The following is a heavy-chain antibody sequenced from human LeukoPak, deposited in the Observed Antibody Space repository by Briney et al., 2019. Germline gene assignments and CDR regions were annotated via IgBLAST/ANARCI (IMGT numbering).Heavy chain of an antibody. CDR3: ARRRYVSALDY. CDR2: IFNIYNNGIN. Sequence: SQTLSPTCPLSAASITIYSSGCIRHPPGEGMEWLGYIFNIYNNGINNYNCSVKGRVTISTDTSKNQISLRLSSVSAADTAVYYCARRRYVSALDYWGEGTLVTVSS. V-gene: IGHV4-59*01. D-gene: IGHD2-2*01. CDR1: AASITIYS. J-gene: IGHJ4*02.